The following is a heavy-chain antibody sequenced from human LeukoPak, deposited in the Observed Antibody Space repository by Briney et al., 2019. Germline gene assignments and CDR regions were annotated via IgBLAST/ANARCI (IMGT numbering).Heavy chain of an antibody. D-gene: IGHD5-18*01. V-gene: IGHV3-23*01. Sequence: GASLRLSCAASGFTFSSYAMSWVRQAPGKGLEWVSAISGSGGSTYYADSVKGRFTISRDNSKNTLYLQMNSLRAEDTAVYYCAKGGYSYGYGYFDYWGQGTLVTVSS. J-gene: IGHJ4*02. CDR2: ISGSGGST. CDR1: GFTFSSYA. CDR3: AKGGYSYGYGYFDY.